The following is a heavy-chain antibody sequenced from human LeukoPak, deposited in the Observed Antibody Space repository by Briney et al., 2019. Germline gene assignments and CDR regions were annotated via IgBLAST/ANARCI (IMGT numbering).Heavy chain of an antibody. CDR2: IKQDGREK. CDR1: GFTFSSYW. CDR3: ARVLRYCSGGNCYSGGLGYMDV. V-gene: IGHV3-7*01. D-gene: IGHD2-15*01. J-gene: IGHJ6*03. Sequence: GGSLRLSCAASGFTFSSYWMSWVRQAPGKGLEWVANIKQDGREKYYVDSVKGRFTISRDNAKNSLYLQMNSLRAEDTAVYYCARVLRYCSGGNCYSGGLGYMDVWGKGTRSPSP.